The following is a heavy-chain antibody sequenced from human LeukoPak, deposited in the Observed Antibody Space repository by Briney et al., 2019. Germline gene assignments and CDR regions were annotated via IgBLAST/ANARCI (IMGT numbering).Heavy chain of an antibody. Sequence: GGSLRLSCAASGFTFSSFGMNWVRQAPGKGLEWVSYISSSSSTIYYADSVKGRFTISRDNAKNSLYQQMNSLRAEDTAVYYCAKGPLGYCSGGSCHRKAFDIWGQGTMVTVSS. CDR3: AKGPLGYCSGGSCHRKAFDI. CDR1: GFTFSSFG. D-gene: IGHD2-15*01. CDR2: ISSSSSTI. J-gene: IGHJ3*02. V-gene: IGHV3-48*01.